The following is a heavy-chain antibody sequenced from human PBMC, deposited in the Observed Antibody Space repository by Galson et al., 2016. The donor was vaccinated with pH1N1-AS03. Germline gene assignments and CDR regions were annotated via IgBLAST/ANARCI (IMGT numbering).Heavy chain of an antibody. CDR1: GGTLNNYA. V-gene: IGHV1-46*02. CDR3: ARRYYFDY. Sequence: SVKVSCKASGGTLNNYAVNWVRQAPGQGLEWMGIIDPSGGPATYAPKFQGRITITTDTSTSTVYMELVSLRPEDTAVYYCARRYYFDYWGQGTLVTVSS. J-gene: IGHJ4*02. D-gene: IGHD3-16*02. CDR2: IDPSGGPA.